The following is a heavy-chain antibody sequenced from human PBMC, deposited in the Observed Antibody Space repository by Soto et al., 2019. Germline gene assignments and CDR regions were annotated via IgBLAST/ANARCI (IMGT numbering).Heavy chain of an antibody. CDR2: IIPISGKA. D-gene: IGHD1-1*01. CDR1: GGTFSSYV. J-gene: IGHJ4*02. Sequence: QVQLVQSGAEVKKPGSSVKVSCKASGGTFSSYVISWVRQAPGQGLECMGGIIPISGKANYAQKFQGRVTITADESTRTAYRELSGLRSEDTAVYYCARGWKDFPQWGQGTLVTVSS. V-gene: IGHV1-69*01. CDR3: ARGWKDFPQ.